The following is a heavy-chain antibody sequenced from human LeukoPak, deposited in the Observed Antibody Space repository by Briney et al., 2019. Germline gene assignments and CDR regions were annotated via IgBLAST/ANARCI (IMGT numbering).Heavy chain of an antibody. CDR1: GGSISSGGYS. Sequence: SETLSLTCAVSGGSISSGGYSWSWIRQPPGKGLEWIGYIYCSGSTYYNPSLKSRVTMSVDTSKNQFSLKLSSVTAADTAVYYCARDQYYYDSSGYLLDYWGQGTLVTVSS. CDR3: ARDQYYYDSSGYLLDY. CDR2: IYCSGST. J-gene: IGHJ4*02. V-gene: IGHV4-30-4*07. D-gene: IGHD3-22*01.